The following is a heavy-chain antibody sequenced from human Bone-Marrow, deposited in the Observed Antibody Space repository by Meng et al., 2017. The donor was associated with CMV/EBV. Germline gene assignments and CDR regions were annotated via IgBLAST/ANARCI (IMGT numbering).Heavy chain of an antibody. D-gene: IGHD4-17*01. CDR3: ARHEGEYGDPNWFDP. J-gene: IGHJ5*02. CDR1: GGFISSSSYY. V-gene: IGHV4-39*01. Sequence: SETLSLTCTVSGGFISSSSYYWGWIRQPPGKGLVWSGSIYYSGSTYYNPSLKSLVTISVDTSKNQFSLKLSFVTAADTAVYYCARHEGEYGDPNWFDPWGQGTLVTVSS. CDR2: IYYSGST.